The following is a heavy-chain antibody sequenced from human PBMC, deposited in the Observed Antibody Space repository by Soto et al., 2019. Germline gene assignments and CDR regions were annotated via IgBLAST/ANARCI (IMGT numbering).Heavy chain of an antibody. CDR2: IYWDDDK. V-gene: IGHV2-5*02. Sequence: QITLKESGPTLVKPTQTLTLTCTFSGFSLSTSGVSVGWIRQSPGKALEWLALIYWDDDKRYSPSLTSRVTITKDPSKTQVVLRMTNMDPVDTATYYCAHSRCGGDCLQSYPSHYYYGMDVWGQGNTLTVSS. J-gene: IGHJ6*02. CDR1: GFSLSTSGVS. D-gene: IGHD2-21*02. CDR3: AHSRCGGDCLQSYPSHYYYGMDV.